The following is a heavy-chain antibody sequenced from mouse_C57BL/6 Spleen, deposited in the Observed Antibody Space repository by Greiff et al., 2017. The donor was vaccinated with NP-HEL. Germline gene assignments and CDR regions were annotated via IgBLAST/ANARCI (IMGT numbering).Heavy chain of an antibody. V-gene: IGHV5-17*01. CDR3: ARGSGTTFDY. J-gene: IGHJ2*01. D-gene: IGHD2-13*01. Sequence: EVMLVESGGGLVKPGGSLKLSCAASGFTFSDYGMHWVRQAPEKGLEWVAYISSGSSTIYYADTVKGRFTISRDNAKNTLFLQMTSLRSEDTAMYYCARGSGTTFDYWGQGTTLTVSS. CDR2: ISSGSSTI. CDR1: GFTFSDYG.